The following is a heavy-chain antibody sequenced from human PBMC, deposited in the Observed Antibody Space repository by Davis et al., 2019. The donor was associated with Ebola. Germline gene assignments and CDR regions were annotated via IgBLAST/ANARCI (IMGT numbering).Heavy chain of an antibody. CDR2: IFYSGSS. CDR3: ARDSSGSPYGGLDV. D-gene: IGHD3-10*01. J-gene: IGHJ6*02. CDR1: GGSISDYY. V-gene: IGHV4-59*12. Sequence: SETLSLTCNVSGGSISDYYWSWIRQSPGKGLEWIGNIFYSGSSSYSGSTNYHSSLKSRIFISVDTSKNQFSLKLNSVTAADTAVYYCARDSSGSPYGGLDVWGQGITVTVSS.